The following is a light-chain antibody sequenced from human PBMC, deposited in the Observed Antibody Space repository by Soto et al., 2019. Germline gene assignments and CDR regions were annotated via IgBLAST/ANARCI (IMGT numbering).Light chain of an antibody. CDR3: QQYAHWPIT. Sequence: EIVMTQSPSTLSVSAGERATLSWRASQSVSSNLAWYQQKPGQAPRLLIYGASTRATGIPARFSGSGSGTEFTLTISSLQPEDFALYYCQQYAHWPITFGQGARLEIK. V-gene: IGKV3-15*01. CDR1: QSVSSN. J-gene: IGKJ5*01. CDR2: GAS.